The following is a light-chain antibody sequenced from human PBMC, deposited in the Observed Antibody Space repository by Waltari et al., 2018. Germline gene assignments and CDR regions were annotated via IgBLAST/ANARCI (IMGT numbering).Light chain of an antibody. V-gene: IGKV2-30*02. CDR1: QSLVHTDGNTY. CDR3: MQGTHWPLT. J-gene: IGKJ4*01. Sequence: DVVMTQSPLSLPVTLGQPASIPCRSSQSLVHTDGNTYLNWFQQRPGQSPRRLYKVSKRDSGVPDRFSGSGSGTDFTLEISRVEAEDVGVYYCMQGTHWPLTFGGGTKVEIK. CDR2: KVS.